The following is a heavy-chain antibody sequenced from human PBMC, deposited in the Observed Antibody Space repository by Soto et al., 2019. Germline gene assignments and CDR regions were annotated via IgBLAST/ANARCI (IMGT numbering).Heavy chain of an antibody. Sequence: GSLRLSCAASGFTFSRYWMHWVRQAPGKGPVWVSRINSDGSSTFSADSVKGRFTISRDNAKNTLYLQMNSLRAEDTAVYCCAREGVGYSYANFDYWGQGTLVTVSS. D-gene: IGHD5-18*01. CDR3: AREGVGYSYANFDY. J-gene: IGHJ4*02. CDR2: INSDGSST. V-gene: IGHV3-74*01. CDR1: GFTFSRYW.